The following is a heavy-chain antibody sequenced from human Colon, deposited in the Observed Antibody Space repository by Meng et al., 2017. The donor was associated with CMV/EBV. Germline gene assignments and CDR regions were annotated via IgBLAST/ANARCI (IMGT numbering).Heavy chain of an antibody. D-gene: IGHD5-12*01. Sequence: GESLKISCAASGFTFRNYAMSWVRQAPGKGLEWVSTISGSGGTRDYADSLKGRFTMSRDNYENTVYLQMNSLRDEDTAVYFCAKDLLREIVPGALVLDVWGQGTTVTVSS. J-gene: IGHJ6*02. CDR3: AKDLLREIVPGALVLDV. V-gene: IGHV3-23*01. CDR2: ISGSGGTR. CDR1: GFTFRNYA.